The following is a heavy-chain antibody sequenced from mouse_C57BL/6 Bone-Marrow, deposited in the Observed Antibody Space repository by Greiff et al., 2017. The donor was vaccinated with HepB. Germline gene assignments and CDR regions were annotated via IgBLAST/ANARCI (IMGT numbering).Heavy chain of an antibody. CDR1: GYTFTSYW. Sequence: QVQLQQPGAELVKPGASVKLSCKASGYTFTSYWMHWVKQRPGQGLEWIGMIHPNSGSTNYNEKFKSKATLTVDKSSSTAYMQLSSLTSDDSAVYDGAITGLAWFAYWGQGTLVTVSA. D-gene: IGHD4-1*01. CDR3: AITGLAWFAY. J-gene: IGHJ3*01. CDR2: IHPNSGST. V-gene: IGHV1-64*01.